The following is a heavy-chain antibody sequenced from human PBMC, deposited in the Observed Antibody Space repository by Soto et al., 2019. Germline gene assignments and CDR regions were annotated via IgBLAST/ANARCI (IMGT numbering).Heavy chain of an antibody. CDR2: INAGNGNT. D-gene: IGHD2-21*02. J-gene: IGHJ4*02. V-gene: IGHV1-3*01. Sequence: ASVKVSCKASGYTLTTFAMHCVRQAPGQGLEWMGWINAGNGNTKYSQKFQGRVTITRDTSANTAYMELSSLRSEDTAVYYCARSIVVVTALDYWGQGTLVTVSS. CDR3: ARSIVVVTALDY. CDR1: GYTLTTFA.